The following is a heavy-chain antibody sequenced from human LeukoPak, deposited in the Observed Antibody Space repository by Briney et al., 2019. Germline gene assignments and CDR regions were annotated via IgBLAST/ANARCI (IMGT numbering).Heavy chain of an antibody. J-gene: IGHJ5*02. V-gene: IGHV3-74*03. Sequence: RGSLRLSCAASGFTFSDYWMHWVREAPRKGLVWVSRIDTVGSRTTYADSVKGRFTISRDNAKNTLHLQMSSLTADDTGVYYCARVRSGSDGWVDPWGQGTLVTVSS. D-gene: IGHD1-26*01. CDR3: ARVRSGSDGWVDP. CDR1: GFTFSDYW. CDR2: IDTVGSRT.